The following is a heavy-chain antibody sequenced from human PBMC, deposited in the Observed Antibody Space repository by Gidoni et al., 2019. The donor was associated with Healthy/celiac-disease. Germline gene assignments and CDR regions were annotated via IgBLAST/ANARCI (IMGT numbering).Heavy chain of an antibody. Sequence: QLQLQESGPGLVTPSETLSLTCTVSGGSISSSSYYWGWIRQPPGKGLEWIGSIYYSGSTYYNPSLKSRVTISVDTSKNQFSLKLSSVTAADTAVYYCARHLFLATIGYWGQGTLVTVSS. V-gene: IGHV4-39*01. CDR3: ARHLFLATIGY. CDR2: IYYSGST. CDR1: GGSISSSSYY. J-gene: IGHJ4*02. D-gene: IGHD5-12*01.